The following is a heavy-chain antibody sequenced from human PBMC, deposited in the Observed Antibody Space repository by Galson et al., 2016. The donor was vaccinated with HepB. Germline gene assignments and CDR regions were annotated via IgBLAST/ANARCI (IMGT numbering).Heavy chain of an antibody. CDR2: ISETGSDS. Sequence: SLRLSCAASGFTLRRSVMSWIRRAPGKGPEWVSGISETGSDSYYADSVRGRFTISRDNSKNMVYLQLNSLRAEDTALYYCASPPTYWGRGTLVTVPS. CDR3: ASPPTY. J-gene: IGHJ4*02. V-gene: IGHV3-23*01. CDR1: GFTLRRSV.